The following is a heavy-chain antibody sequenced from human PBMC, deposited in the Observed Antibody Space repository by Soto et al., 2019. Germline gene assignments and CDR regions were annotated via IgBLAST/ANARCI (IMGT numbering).Heavy chain of an antibody. Sequence: EVQLLESGGGLVQPGGSLRLSCAASGFTFSSHVMNWVRQAPGKGLEWVAAISVGGGTTFYGDSVEGRFTMSRDNSKNTLFLQMNSLRAEDTAVYYCARGPRAPPPHDYGMDVWCQGTTVTVSS. CDR2: ISVGGGTT. V-gene: IGHV3-23*01. J-gene: IGHJ6*02. CDR3: ARGPRAPPPHDYGMDV. CDR1: GFTFSSHV.